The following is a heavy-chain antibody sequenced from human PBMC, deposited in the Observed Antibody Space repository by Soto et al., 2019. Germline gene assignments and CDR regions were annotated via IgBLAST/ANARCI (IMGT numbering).Heavy chain of an antibody. CDR2: ISGSGGST. CDR3: AKGGGYSGYDLGF. Sequence: GGSLRLSCAASGFTFSSYAMSWVRQAPGKGLEWVSAISGSGGSTYYADSVKGRFTISRDNSKNTLYLQMNSLRAEESSVYYCAKGGGYSGYDLGFWGQGTLVTVSS. V-gene: IGHV3-23*01. D-gene: IGHD5-12*01. J-gene: IGHJ4*02. CDR1: GFTFSSYA.